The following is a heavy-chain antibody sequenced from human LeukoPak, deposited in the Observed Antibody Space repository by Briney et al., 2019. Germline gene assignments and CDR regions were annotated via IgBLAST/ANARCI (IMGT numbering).Heavy chain of an antibody. V-gene: IGHV4-61*02. D-gene: IGHD3-9*01. CDR3: ARGTYYDILTGYLGAAYYMDV. CDR2: IYTSGST. CDR1: GGSISSGSYY. J-gene: IGHJ6*03. Sequence: SETLSLTCTVSGGSISSGSYYWSWIRQPAGKGLEWIGRIYTSGSTNYNPSLKSRVTISVDTSKNQFSLKLTSVTAADTAVYYCARGTYYDILTGYLGAAYYMDVWGKGTTVTVSS.